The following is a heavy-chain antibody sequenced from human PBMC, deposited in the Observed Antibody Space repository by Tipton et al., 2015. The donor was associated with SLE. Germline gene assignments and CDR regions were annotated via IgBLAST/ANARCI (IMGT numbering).Heavy chain of an antibody. CDR1: GFTFSSYS. D-gene: IGHD3-22*01. J-gene: IGHJ4*02. CDR2: ISSSSSYI. CDR3: AKDRSGVGNY. Sequence: LSLTCAASGFTFSSYSMNWVRQAPGKGLERVSSISSSSSYIYYADSVKGRFTISRDNSKNTLYLQMNSLRAEDTAVYYCAKDRSGVGNYWGQGTLVTVSS. V-gene: IGHV3-21*01.